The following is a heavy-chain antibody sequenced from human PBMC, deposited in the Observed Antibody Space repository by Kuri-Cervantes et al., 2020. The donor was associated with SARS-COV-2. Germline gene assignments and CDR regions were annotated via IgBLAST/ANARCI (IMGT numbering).Heavy chain of an antibody. CDR3: ATPRGYSYGPFDY. CDR2: ISGSGGST. D-gene: IGHD5-18*01. J-gene: IGHJ4*02. V-gene: IGHV3-23*01. CDR1: GFTFSSYA. Sequence: GESLKISCAASGFTFSSYAMSWVRQAPGKGLEWVSAISGSGGSTYYADSVKGRFTISRDNPKNTLYLQMNSLRAEDTAVYYCATPRGYSYGPFDYWGQGTLVTVSS.